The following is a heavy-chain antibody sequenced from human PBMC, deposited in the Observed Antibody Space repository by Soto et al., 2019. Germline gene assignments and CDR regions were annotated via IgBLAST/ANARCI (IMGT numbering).Heavy chain of an antibody. V-gene: IGHV3-74*01. CDR2: IDSYGSTT. CDR3: TKDRVPDGIYSFDY. Sequence: PGGSLRLSCAASGFTFSNYWMHWVRQAPGEGLVWVSRIDSYGSTTNYADSVKGRFTVSRDNARNTLYLQMNSLRAEETAVYYCTKDRVPDGIYSFDYWGQGALVTVSS. CDR1: GFTFSNYW. D-gene: IGHD2-15*01. J-gene: IGHJ4*02.